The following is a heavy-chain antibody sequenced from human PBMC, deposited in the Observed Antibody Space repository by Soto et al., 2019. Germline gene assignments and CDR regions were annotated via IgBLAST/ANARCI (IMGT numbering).Heavy chain of an antibody. V-gene: IGHV4-39*01. CDR2: IYYSGST. CDR1: GGSISSSSYY. CDR3: ARQNCGGDCYLSWDNFDY. J-gene: IGHJ4*02. D-gene: IGHD2-21*01. Sequence: SETLSLTCTVSGGSISSSSYYWGWIRQPPGKGLEWIGSIYYSGSTYYNPSLKSRVTISVDTSKNQFSLKLSSVTAADTAVYYCARQNCGGDCYLSWDNFDYWGQGTLVTVSS.